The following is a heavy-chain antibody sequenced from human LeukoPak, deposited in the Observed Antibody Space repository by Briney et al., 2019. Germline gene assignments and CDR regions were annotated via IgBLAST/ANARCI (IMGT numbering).Heavy chain of an antibody. CDR3: SRDDYLGY. D-gene: IGHD3-16*01. J-gene: IGHJ4*02. CDR1: GFTLSDHY. V-gene: IGHV3-72*01. Sequence: GGSLRLSCAASGFTLSDHYVDWVRQAPGKGLEWIGHTRTKAHGYSAEYVASVKGRFTMSGDASENSVYLQMNSLRAEDTAVYYCSRDDYLGYWGQGTLVTVSS. CDR2: TRTKAHGYSA.